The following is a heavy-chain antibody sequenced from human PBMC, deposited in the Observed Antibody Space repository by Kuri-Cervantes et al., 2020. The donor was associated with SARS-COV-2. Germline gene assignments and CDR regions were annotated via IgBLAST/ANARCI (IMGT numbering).Heavy chain of an antibody. CDR2: ISYSGENT. V-gene: IGHV3-23*01. CDR3: AKGSRRSVASLIFDY. J-gene: IGHJ4*02. CDR1: AFTFNNYG. D-gene: IGHD5-12*01. Sequence: GECLKIFCAASAFTFNNYGMSWVRQAPGKGLEWVAIISYSGENTYYADSVKGRFTISRDNSKNTVYLQMNSLRAEDTAIYHSAKGSRRSVASLIFDYWGQGTLVTVSS.